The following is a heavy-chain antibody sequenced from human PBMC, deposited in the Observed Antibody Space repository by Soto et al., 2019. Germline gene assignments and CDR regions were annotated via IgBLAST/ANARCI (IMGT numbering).Heavy chain of an antibody. CDR3: AKVGSSSWNRFDS. D-gene: IGHD6-13*01. CDR2: VSVSDGST. V-gene: IGHV3-23*01. CDR1: GFTFSSYP. J-gene: IGHJ4*02. Sequence: HPXGSLRLSCAASGFTFSSYPMTWVRQAPGKGLEWVSAVSVSDGSTYYAGSMKGRFTISRDNSKNTLYLQMNSLRAEDTAVYYCAKVGSSSWNRFDSWGQGTLVTVSS.